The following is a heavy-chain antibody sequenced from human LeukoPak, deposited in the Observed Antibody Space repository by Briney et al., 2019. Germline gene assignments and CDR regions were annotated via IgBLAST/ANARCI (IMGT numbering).Heavy chain of an antibody. J-gene: IGHJ4*02. D-gene: IGHD2-15*01. CDR3: AKDRDCSGGSGNCWSAFDF. Sequence: GGSLRLSCAASGFSFSSFALTWVRQAPGKGLEWVSIISGSGGATHYADSVKGRFTISRDNSKNILYLQMSSLRAEDSAVYYCAKDRDCSGGSGNCWSAFDFWGLGTLVTVSA. CDR2: ISGSGGAT. V-gene: IGHV3-23*01. CDR1: GFSFSSFA.